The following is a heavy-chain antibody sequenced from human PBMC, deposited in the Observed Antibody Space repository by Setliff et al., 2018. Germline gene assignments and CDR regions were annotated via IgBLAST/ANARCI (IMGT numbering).Heavy chain of an antibody. CDR1: GFSLSTSGMC. D-gene: IGHD3-22*01. CDR3: AHRRGDYYDSSGYYYDY. CDR2: IDWDDDR. Sequence: SGPTLVNPTQTLTLTCTFSGFSLSTSGMCVSWIRQPPGQALGWLARIDWDDDRYYSTSLKTRLTISKDTSKNQVVLTMTNMDPVDTATYYCAHRRGDYYDSSGYYYDYWGQGTLVTVSS. J-gene: IGHJ4*02. V-gene: IGHV2-70*12.